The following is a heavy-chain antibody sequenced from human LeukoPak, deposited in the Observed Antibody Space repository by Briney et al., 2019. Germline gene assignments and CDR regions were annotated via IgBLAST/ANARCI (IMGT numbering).Heavy chain of an antibody. D-gene: IGHD7-27*01. CDR1: GDSVSINSAA. J-gene: IGHJ4*02. CDR2: TYYRSKWYN. CDR3: ARSLENWGSPHFDY. V-gene: IGHV6-1*01. Sequence: SQTLSLTFAISGDSVSINSAAWNWIRQSPSRGLEWLGRTYYRSKWYNDYAVSVKSRITINPDTSKNQFSLQLNSVTPEDTAVYYCARSLENWGSPHFDYWGQGTLVTVSS.